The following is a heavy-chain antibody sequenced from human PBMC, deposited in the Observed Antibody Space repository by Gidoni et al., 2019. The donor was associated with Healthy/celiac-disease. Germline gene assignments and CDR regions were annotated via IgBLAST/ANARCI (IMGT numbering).Heavy chain of an antibody. J-gene: IGHJ4*02. D-gene: IGHD2-2*01. CDR1: GFTFSSYS. CDR3: ARDVPPGGDCSSTSCYDY. Sequence: EVQLVESGGGLVKPGGSLRLSCAASGFTFSSYSMNWVRQAPGKGLEWVSSISSSSSYIYYADSVKGRFTISRDNAKNSLYLQMNSLRAEDTAVYYCARDVPPGGDCSSTSCYDYWGQGTLVTVSS. V-gene: IGHV3-21*01. CDR2: ISSSSSYI.